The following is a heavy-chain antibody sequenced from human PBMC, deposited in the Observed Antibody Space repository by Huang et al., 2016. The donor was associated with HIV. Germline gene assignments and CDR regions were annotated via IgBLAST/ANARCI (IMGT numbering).Heavy chain of an antibody. CDR2: INHSGST. V-gene: IGHV4-34*01. J-gene: IGHJ4*02. CDR3: ARGNFDWLHY. D-gene: IGHD3-9*01. Sequence: QVQLQQWGAGLLKPSETLSLTCAVYGGSFSGYYWSWIRQPPWKGLEWIGEINHSGSTNNNPSLKSRVTISVDTSKNQFSLKLSAVTAADTAVYYCARGNFDWLHYWGQGTLVTVSS. CDR1: GGSFSGYY.